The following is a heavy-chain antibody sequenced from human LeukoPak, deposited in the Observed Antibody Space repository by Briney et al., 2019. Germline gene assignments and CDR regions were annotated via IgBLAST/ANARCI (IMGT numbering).Heavy chain of an antibody. CDR3: AKDQQLEPFDY. J-gene: IGHJ4*02. CDR1: GFTFSDYY. Sequence: PGGSLRLSCAASGFTFSDYYISWIRQAPGKGLEWVSYISSSGSTIYYADSVKGRFTISRDNAKNSLYLQMNSLRAEDTAVYYCAKDQQLEPFDYWGQGTLVTVSS. CDR2: ISSSGSTI. V-gene: IGHV3-11*04. D-gene: IGHD1-1*01.